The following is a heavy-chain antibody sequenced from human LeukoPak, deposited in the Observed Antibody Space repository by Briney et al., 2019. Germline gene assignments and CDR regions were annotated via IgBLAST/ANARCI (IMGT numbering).Heavy chain of an antibody. CDR3: ARVVADNKYFDY. CDR2: TYYRSEWFH. V-gene: IGHV6-1*01. J-gene: IGHJ4*02. D-gene: IGHD6-19*01. CDR1: GDSVSSNSAT. Sequence: SQTLSLTCAISGDSVSSNSATWNWIRQSPSRGLEWLGRTYYRSEWFHDYAVSVKSRITFNPDTSKNQFSLQLNSVTPEDTAVYYCARVVADNKYFDYWGQGTLVTVSS.